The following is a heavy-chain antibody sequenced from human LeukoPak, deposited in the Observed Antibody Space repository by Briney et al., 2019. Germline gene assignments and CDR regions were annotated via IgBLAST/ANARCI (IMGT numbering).Heavy chain of an antibody. CDR3: ASSLLHHDAFDI. V-gene: IGHV1-8*01. CDR2: MNPNSGNT. Sequence: GASVKVSCKASGYTFTSYDINWVRQATGQGLEWMGWMNPNSGNTGYAQKFQGRVTMTRNTSISTAYMELSSLRSEDTAVYYCASSLLHHDAFDIWGQGTMVTVSS. J-gene: IGHJ3*02. CDR1: GYTFTSYD.